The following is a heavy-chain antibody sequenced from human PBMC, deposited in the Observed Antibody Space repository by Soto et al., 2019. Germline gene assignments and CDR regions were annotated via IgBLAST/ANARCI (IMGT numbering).Heavy chain of an antibody. V-gene: IGHV5-51*01. J-gene: IGHJ4*02. D-gene: IGHD3-22*01. CDR3: ATLYVYHSSGRGYYFDY. CDR1: GYSFSSHW. Sequence: GESLKISCKGSGYSFSSHWIAWVRQMPGKGLEYMGIIYPDDSDTRYSPSFQGHVTISADKSIDTAYLQWSSLKASDTAIFYCATLYVYHSSGRGYYFDYWGQGTLVTVSS. CDR2: IYPDDSDT.